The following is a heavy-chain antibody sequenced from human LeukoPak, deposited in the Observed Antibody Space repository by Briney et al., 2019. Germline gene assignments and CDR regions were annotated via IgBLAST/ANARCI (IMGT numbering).Heavy chain of an antibody. CDR3: ARWNYDSGTWVLDY. D-gene: IGHD3-10*01. CDR2: IKQDGGEK. CDR1: GFTFSNHQ. Sequence: GGSLRLSCAGSGFTFSNHQMNWVRRAPGKGLEWVSKIKQDGGEKHYVDSVKGRFTISRDNAKNSLYLQMNSLRVEDTAMYYCARWNYDSGTWVLDYWGQGTLVTVSS. V-gene: IGHV3-7*05. J-gene: IGHJ4*02.